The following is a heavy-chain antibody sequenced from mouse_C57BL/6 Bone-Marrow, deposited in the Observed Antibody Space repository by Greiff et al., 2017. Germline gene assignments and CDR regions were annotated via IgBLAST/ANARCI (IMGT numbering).Heavy chain of an antibody. J-gene: IGHJ1*03. CDR2: INPYNGGT. D-gene: IGHD1-1*01. CDR1: GYTFTDYY. CDR3: ARERNYYGSSDWYFDG. V-gene: IGHV1-19*01. Sequence: VQLQQSGPVLVKPGASVKLSCKASGYTFTDYYMNWVKQSHGKSLEWIGDINPYNGGTSYNQKFKGKATLTDDKSSSTAYMELNSLTSEDSAVYYCARERNYYGSSDWYFDGWGTGTTVTVSS.